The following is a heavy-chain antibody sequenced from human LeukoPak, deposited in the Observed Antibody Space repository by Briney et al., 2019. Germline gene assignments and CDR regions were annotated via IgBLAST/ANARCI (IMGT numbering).Heavy chain of an antibody. J-gene: IGHJ4*02. CDR2: VVPYSGGT. V-gene: IGHV1-2*02. CDR3: ATLGATSFDY. D-gene: IGHD1-26*01. CDR1: GYTFSDYY. Sequence: GASVKVSCKTSGYTFSDYYIHWVRQAPGQGLEWMGWVVPYSGGTKYAQKFQGRVTMTRDTSISTAYMELSKLRYDDTAVYYCATLGATSFDYWGQGALATVSS.